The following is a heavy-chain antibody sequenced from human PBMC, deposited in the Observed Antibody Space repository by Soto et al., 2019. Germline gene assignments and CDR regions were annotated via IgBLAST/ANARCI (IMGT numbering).Heavy chain of an antibody. J-gene: IGHJ4*02. V-gene: IGHV1-69*08. CDR1: GGTFSSYT. Sequence: QVQLVQSGAEVKKPGSSVKVSCKASGGTFSSYTISWVRQAPGQGLEWMGRIIPILGIANYAQKFQGRVTITADKSTSTAYMERSSLRSEDTAVYYCARDPTYCGGDCYSDFDYWGQGTLVTVSS. CDR2: IIPILGIA. CDR3: ARDPTYCGGDCYSDFDY. D-gene: IGHD2-21*01.